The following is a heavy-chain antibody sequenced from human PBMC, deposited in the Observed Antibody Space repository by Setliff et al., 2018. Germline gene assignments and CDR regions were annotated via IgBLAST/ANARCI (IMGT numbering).Heavy chain of an antibody. CDR3: AGDRGGTNPWFDF. D-gene: IGHD3-10*01. V-gene: IGHV3-7*03. CDR1: GFTLRSYW. J-gene: IGHJ5*01. CDR2: IKEDGSET. Sequence: GGSLRLSCAASGFTLRSYWMSWVRQAPGKGLEWVANIKEDGSETYYGGSVKGRFTISRDNAKNTLYLHLSSLRVEDTATYYCAGDRGGTNPWFDFWGQGTRVTVSS.